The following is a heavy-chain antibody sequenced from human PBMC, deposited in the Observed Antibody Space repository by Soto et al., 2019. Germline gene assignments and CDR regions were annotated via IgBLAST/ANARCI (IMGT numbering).Heavy chain of an antibody. J-gene: IGHJ5*02. V-gene: IGHV4-34*01. CDR1: GGSFSGYY. Sequence: SETLSLTCAVYGGSFSGYYWSWIRQPPGKGLEWIGEINHSGSTNYNPSLKSRVTISVDTSKNQFSLKLSSGTAADTAVYYCARGGDIVVVPAANWFDPWGQGTLVTVSS. CDR3: ARGGDIVVVPAANWFDP. D-gene: IGHD2-2*01. CDR2: INHSGST.